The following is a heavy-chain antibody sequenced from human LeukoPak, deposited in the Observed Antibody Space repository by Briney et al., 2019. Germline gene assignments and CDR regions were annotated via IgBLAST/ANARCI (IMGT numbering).Heavy chain of an antibody. CDR3: ARRSAFGVPYYMDT. D-gene: IGHD3-16*01. CDR2: ISGSSGTI. CDR1: GCTFSSYS. J-gene: IGHJ6*03. Sequence: GGSLRLSCVASGCTFSSYSMNWVRQAPGKGLEWVAYISGSSGTIYSAASVTGRFNTSRDNAPTTMYLQMNSLSAQATALYYCARRSAFGVPYYMDTWGTG. V-gene: IGHV3-48*01.